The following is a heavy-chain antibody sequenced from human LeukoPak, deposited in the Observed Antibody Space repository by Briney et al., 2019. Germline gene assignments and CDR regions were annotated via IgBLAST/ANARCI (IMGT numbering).Heavy chain of an antibody. J-gene: IGHJ4*02. V-gene: IGHV4-39*01. CDR1: GGSITSSGYY. D-gene: IGHD3-10*01. CDR3: ARIMVRGLYYFDY. CDR2: ISYGGST. Sequence: SETLSLTCTVSGGSITSSGYYWGWIRQPPGKGLAWIGTISYGGSTYYNPSLKSRITIFVHTSKNQFSLRLSSVATTDTAVYYCARIMVRGLYYFDYWGQGTLVTVSS.